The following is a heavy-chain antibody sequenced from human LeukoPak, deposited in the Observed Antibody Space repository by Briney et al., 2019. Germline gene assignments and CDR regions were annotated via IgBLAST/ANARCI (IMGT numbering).Heavy chain of an antibody. CDR1: GGSISSGDYY. Sequence: PSETLSLTCTVSGGSISSGDYYWSWIRQPPGKGLEWIGYIYYSGSTYYHPSLKSRVTISVDTSKNQFSLKLSSVTAADTAVYYCARDVYGDYAVQHWGQGTLVTVSS. CDR2: IYYSGST. V-gene: IGHV4-30-4*01. D-gene: IGHD4-17*01. J-gene: IGHJ1*01. CDR3: ARDVYGDYAVQH.